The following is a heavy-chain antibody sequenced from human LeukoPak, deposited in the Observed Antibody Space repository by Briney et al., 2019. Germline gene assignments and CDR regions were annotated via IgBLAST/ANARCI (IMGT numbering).Heavy chain of an antibody. Sequence: GGSLRLSCAASGFTFSSYWMNWVRQAPGKGLEWVANIKRDGNEKNYVDSVKGRFSISRDNAKNSLYLQMDSLRAADTAVYYCAKEGAYPIITYDSWGQGALVTVSS. V-gene: IGHV3-7*01. J-gene: IGHJ5*01. CDR1: GFTFSSYW. CDR3: AKEGAYPIITYDS. CDR2: IKRDGNEK. D-gene: IGHD3-10*01.